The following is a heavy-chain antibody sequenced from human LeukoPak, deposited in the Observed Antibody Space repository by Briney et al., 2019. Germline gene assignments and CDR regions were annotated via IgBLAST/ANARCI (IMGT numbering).Heavy chain of an antibody. CDR3: AREMCSGGSCYSFLFGKDAFDI. V-gene: IGHV3-30*19. Sequence: PGGSLRLSCAASGFTFSSYGMHWVRQAPGKGLEWVAVISYDGSNKYYADSVKGRFTISRDNSKNTLYLQMNSLRAEDTAVYYCAREMCSGGSCYSFLFGKDAFDIWGQGTMVTVSS. D-gene: IGHD2-15*01. J-gene: IGHJ3*02. CDR2: ISYDGSNK. CDR1: GFTFSSYG.